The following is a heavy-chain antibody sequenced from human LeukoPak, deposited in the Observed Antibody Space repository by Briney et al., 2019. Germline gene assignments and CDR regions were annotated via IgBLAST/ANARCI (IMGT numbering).Heavy chain of an antibody. CDR2: INPSGGST. Sequence: ASVKVSCKASGYTFTSYYMHWVRQAPGQGLEWMGIINPSGGSTSYAQKFQGGVTMTRDMSTSTVYMELSRLRSDDTAVYYCARDFRMSGFGELMFDPWGQGTLVTVSS. D-gene: IGHD3-10*01. CDR1: GYTFTSYY. J-gene: IGHJ5*02. V-gene: IGHV1-46*01. CDR3: ARDFRMSGFGELMFDP.